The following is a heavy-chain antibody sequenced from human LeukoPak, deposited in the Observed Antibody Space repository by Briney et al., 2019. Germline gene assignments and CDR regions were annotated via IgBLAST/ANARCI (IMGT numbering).Heavy chain of an antibody. D-gene: IGHD2-21*02. V-gene: IGHV1-2*02. Sequence: GASVKVSCKASGYTFTGYYMHWVRQAPGQGPEWMGWINPNSGGTNYAQKFQGRVTMTRDTSISTAYMELSRLRSDDTAVYYCARDRRIVVVTAIRWLDPWGQGTLVTVSS. CDR2: INPNSGGT. J-gene: IGHJ5*02. CDR3: ARDRRIVVVTAIRWLDP. CDR1: GYTFTGYY.